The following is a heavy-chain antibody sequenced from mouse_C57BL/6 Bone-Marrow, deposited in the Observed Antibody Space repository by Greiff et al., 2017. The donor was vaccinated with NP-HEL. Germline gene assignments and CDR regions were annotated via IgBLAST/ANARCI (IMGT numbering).Heavy chain of an antibody. CDR1: GFTFSSYG. J-gene: IGHJ3*01. V-gene: IGHV5-6*01. CDR2: ISSGGSYT. D-gene: IGHD2-10*01. Sequence: EVKLQESGGDLVKPGGSLKLSCAASGFTFSSYGMSWVRQTPDKRLEWVATISSGGSYTYYPDSVKGRFTISRDNAKNTLYLQMSSLKSEDTAMYYCARSSYGNYGAWFAYWGQGTLVTVSA. CDR3: ARSSYGNYGAWFAY.